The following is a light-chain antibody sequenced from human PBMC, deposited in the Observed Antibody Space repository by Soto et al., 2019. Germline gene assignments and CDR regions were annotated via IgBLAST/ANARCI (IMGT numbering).Light chain of an antibody. Sequence: QAVVTQPPSASGTPGQRVTIFCSGSSSNIGRNSVNWFRHLPGTAPKLLIYGTNQRPSGVPDRFSGSKSGTSASLAISGLQSEDEGDYYCAAWDDNPNGLFGGGTKLTVL. CDR1: SSNIGRNS. CDR2: GTN. V-gene: IGLV1-44*01. CDR3: AAWDDNPNGL. J-gene: IGLJ2*01.